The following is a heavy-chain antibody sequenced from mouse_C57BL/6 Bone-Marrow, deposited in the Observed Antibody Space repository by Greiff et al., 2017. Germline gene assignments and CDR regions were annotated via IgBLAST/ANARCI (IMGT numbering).Heavy chain of an antibody. CDR1: GYAFSSSW. V-gene: IGHV1-82*01. D-gene: IGHD1-1*01. J-gene: IGHJ2*01. CDR2: IYSGDGDT. CDR3: ARRDYGSSYDY. Sequence: QVQLQQSGPELVKPGASVKISCKASGYAFSSSWMNWVKQRPGKGLEWIGRIYSGDGDTNYNGKFKGKATLTADKSSSTAYMQLSSLTSEDSAVYFCARRDYGSSYDYWGQGTTLTVSS.